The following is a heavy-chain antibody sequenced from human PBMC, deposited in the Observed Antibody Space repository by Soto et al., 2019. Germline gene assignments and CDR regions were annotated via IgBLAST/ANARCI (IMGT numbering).Heavy chain of an antibody. J-gene: IGHJ4*02. V-gene: IGHV3-30*18. Sequence: QVQVVESGGGVVQPERSLRLSCAISGFTFSDFGMHWVRQAPGKGLEWVAAISGDGSDKYYVGSVQGRFTISRDNTKNVLYLQMNSLRSEDTAVYYCAKGTAVARQPVAHWGQGTLVTVSS. CDR1: GFTFSDFG. D-gene: IGHD2-15*01. CDR2: ISGDGSDK. CDR3: AKGTAVARQPVAH.